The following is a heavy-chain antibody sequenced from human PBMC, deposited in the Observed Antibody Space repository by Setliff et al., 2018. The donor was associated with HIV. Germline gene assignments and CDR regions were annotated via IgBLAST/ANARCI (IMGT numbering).Heavy chain of an antibody. V-gene: IGHV4-34*01. J-gene: IGHJ4*02. CDR2: IKHRGST. CDR1: GGSFSGYS. Sequence: PSETLSLTCAVYGGSFSGYSWSWIRQPPGKGLEWLGEIKHRGSTNYNPSLKRRVTISVDTSKNQFSLKLSPVTAADTAVYYFTRXTXXXEDYWGQGTLVTVSS. CDR3: TRXTXXXEDY.